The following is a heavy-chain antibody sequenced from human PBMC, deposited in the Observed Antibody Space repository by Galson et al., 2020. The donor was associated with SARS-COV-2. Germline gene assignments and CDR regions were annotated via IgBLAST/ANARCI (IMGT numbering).Heavy chain of an antibody. CDR3: ARLSIPVGGSVDY. J-gene: IGHJ4*02. Sequence: KIGESLKLSCKASGYSFTTYWISWVRQMPGTGLEWMGRIDPTDSYTNYSPSFQGRVTISADKSVSTASLQWGGLRASDTAIYYFARLSIPVGGSVDYWGQGTLVTVSS. CDR2: IDPTDSYT. D-gene: IGHD6-19*01. CDR1: GYSFTTYW. V-gene: IGHV5-10-1*01.